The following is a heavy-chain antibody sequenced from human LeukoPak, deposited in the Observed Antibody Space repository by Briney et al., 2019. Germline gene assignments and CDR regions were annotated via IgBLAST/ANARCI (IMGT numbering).Heavy chain of an antibody. J-gene: IGHJ4*02. Sequence: GGSLRLSCAASGFTFSIYAMNWVRQAPGKGPEWVSSISANGGETHYADSVKGRFTISRDNSKNTLYLQINNPRVEDTAVYYCAKRYYDFPLDYWGQGTLVTVSS. D-gene: IGHD3-3*01. CDR3: AKRYYDFPLDY. V-gene: IGHV3-23*01. CDR1: GFTFSIYA. CDR2: ISANGGET.